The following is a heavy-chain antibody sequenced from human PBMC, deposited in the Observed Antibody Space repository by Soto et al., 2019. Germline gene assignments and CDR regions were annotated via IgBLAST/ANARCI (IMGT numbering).Heavy chain of an antibody. CDR1: GGSISSYY. Sequence: SETLSLTCTVSGGSISSYYWSWIRQPPGKGLEWIGYIYYSGSTNYNPSLKSRVTISVDTSKNQFSLKLSSVTAADTAVYYCARVPADYYYMDVWGKGTTVTVSS. J-gene: IGHJ6*03. CDR3: ARVPADYYYMDV. CDR2: IYYSGST. V-gene: IGHV4-59*01.